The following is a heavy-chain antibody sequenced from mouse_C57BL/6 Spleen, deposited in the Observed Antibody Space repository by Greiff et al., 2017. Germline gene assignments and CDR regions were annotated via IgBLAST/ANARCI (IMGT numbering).Heavy chain of an antibody. J-gene: IGHJ2*01. V-gene: IGHV1-64*01. D-gene: IGHD1-1*01. Sequence: QVQLQQSGAELVKPGASVKLSCTASGFTFTSYWMHWVKQRPGQGLEWIGMINPNSGSTNYTEKFKSKDTLTVDNSSSTAYLQLSSLTSEDSAVYDRARSPIIFLRAGGDYWGQGTTLTVSS. CDR2: INPNSGST. CDR3: ARSPIIFLRAGGDY. CDR1: GFTFTSYW.